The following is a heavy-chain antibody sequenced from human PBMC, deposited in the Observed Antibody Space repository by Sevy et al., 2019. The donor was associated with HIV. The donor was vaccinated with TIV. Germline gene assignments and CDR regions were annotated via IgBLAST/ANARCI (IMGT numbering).Heavy chain of an antibody. V-gene: IGHV3-23*01. J-gene: IGHJ6*02. Sequence: GGSLRLSCAASGFTFSSYAMSWVRQAPGKGLEWVSAISGSGGSTYSADSVKGRFTISRDNSKNTLYLQMNSLRAEDTAVYYCAKGYASGSYLPYYGMDVWGQGTTVTVSS. D-gene: IGHD3-10*01. CDR2: ISGSGGST. CDR3: AKGYASGSYLPYYGMDV. CDR1: GFTFSSYA.